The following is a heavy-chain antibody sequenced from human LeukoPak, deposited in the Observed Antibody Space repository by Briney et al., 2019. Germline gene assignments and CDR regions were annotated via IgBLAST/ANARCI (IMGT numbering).Heavy chain of an antibody. D-gene: IGHD3-10*01. Sequence: PGGSLRLSCVASGFTLRHYGMHWVRQAPGKGLEWMAFISHDGSNTYSLDSVRGRFTISRDNSRNTLFLQMNSLSAEDTAVYYCVKDKGYDYADGFDFWGQGTLVTVSP. J-gene: IGHJ4*02. CDR1: GFTLRHYG. CDR3: VKDKGYDYADGFDF. V-gene: IGHV3-30*18. CDR2: ISHDGSNT.